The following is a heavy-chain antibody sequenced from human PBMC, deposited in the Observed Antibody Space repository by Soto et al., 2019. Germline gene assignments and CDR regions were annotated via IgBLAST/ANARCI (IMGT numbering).Heavy chain of an antibody. CDR1: GFTFSDYA. J-gene: IGHJ4*02. CDR2: VSHDGRNT. D-gene: IGHD6-19*01. Sequence: VQLVESGGGVVQPGRSLRLSCAASGFTFSDYAMHWVRQAPGKGLEWVAVVSHDGRNTHYAGSVKGRFTISRDSSKNTVSLEMTSLRAEDTAVYSCAKGGRQCLVTSDFSYWGQGALVTVSS. V-gene: IGHV3-30*18. CDR3: AKGGRQCLVTSDFSY.